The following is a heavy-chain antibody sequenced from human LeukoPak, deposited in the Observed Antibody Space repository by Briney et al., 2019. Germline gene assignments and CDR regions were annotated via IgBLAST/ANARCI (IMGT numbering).Heavy chain of an antibody. D-gene: IGHD1-26*01. Sequence: ASVKVSCKASGYTFTSYGISWVRQAPGQGLEWMGWISAYNGNTNYAQKLQGRVTMTTDTSTSTAYMELRSLRSDDTAVYYCARDTPRLYSGSYHSKADAFDIWGQGTMVTVSS. CDR3: ARDTPRLYSGSYHSKADAFDI. CDR1: GYTFTSYG. CDR2: ISAYNGNT. J-gene: IGHJ3*02. V-gene: IGHV1-18*01.